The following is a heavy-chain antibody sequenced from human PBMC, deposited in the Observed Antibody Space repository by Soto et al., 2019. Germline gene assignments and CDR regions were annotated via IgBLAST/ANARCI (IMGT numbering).Heavy chain of an antibody. Sequence: SVKVSCKASGGTFSSYTISWVRQAPGQGLEWMGRIIPILGIANYAQKFQGRVTITADKSTSTAYMELSSLRSEDTAVYYCARDDGYCSGGSCYGGYVIDYWGQGTLVTVSS. CDR1: GGTFSSYT. D-gene: IGHD2-15*01. CDR2: IIPILGIA. V-gene: IGHV1-69*04. CDR3: ARDDGYCSGGSCYGGYVIDY. J-gene: IGHJ4*02.